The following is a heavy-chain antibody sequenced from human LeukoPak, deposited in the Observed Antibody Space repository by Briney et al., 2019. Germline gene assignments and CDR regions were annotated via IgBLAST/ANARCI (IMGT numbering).Heavy chain of an antibody. V-gene: IGHV1-2*02. CDR3: ARATGQYRPYYFDY. J-gene: IGHJ4*02. Sequence: ASVKVSCKASGYTFTGYYMHWVRRAPGPGVEWVGWINPNSGGTNYAQKFQGRVTMTRDTSISTAYMELSRLRSDDTAVYYCARATGQYRPYYFDYWGQGTLVTVSS. CDR1: GYTFTGYY. D-gene: IGHD1-1*01. CDR2: INPNSGGT.